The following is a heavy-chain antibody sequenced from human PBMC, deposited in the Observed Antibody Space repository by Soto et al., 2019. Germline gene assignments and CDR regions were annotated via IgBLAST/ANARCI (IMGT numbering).Heavy chain of an antibody. J-gene: IGHJ6*02. V-gene: IGHV1-8*01. CDR2: MNPDTDFGNT. D-gene: IGHD6-19*01. Sequence: QVQLVQSGAEVKKPGASVKVSCKASGYTFTGYDINWVRQAPGQGLEWMGWMNPDTDFGNTGYAPKFRGRVTMTRDTSTNTAYMELSNLRSEDTAIYFCARTSSWYNSYYGMDAWGQGTTVIVS. CDR3: ARTSSWYNSYYGMDA. CDR1: GYTFTGYD.